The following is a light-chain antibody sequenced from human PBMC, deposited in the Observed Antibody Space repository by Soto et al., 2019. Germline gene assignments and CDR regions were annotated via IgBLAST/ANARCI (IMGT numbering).Light chain of an antibody. CDR2: AAS. CDR1: QSISSY. V-gene: IGKV1-39*01. J-gene: IGKJ3*01. CDR3: QQYGSSPFT. Sequence: DIQMTQSPSSLSASVGDRVTITCRASQSISSYLNWYQQKPGKAPKLLIYAASSLQSGVPSRFSGSGSGTDFTVTISSLQPEDFAVYYCQQYGSSPFTFGPGTKVDIK.